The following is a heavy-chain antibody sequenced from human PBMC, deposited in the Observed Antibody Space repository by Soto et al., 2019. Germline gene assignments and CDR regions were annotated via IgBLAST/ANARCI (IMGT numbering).Heavy chain of an antibody. CDR2: INHSGST. CDR1: GGSFSGYY. V-gene: IGHV4-34*01. D-gene: IGHD2-15*01. CDR3: ARVRTVVAATPSYYYYYGMDV. J-gene: IGHJ6*02. Sequence: SETLSLTCAVYGGSFSGYYWSWIRQPPGKGLEWIGEINHSGSTNYNPSLKSRVTISVDTSKNQFSLKLSSVTAADTAVYYCARVRTVVAATPSYYYYYGMDVWGQGTTVTVSS.